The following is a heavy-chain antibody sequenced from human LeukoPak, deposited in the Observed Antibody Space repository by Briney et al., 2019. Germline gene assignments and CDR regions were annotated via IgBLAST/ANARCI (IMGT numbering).Heavy chain of an antibody. CDR2: IKQDGGEK. CDR1: GFTFGDYA. CDR3: ARRYFDY. J-gene: IGHJ4*02. Sequence: PGGTLRLSCTASGFTFGDYAMSWFRQAPGKGLEWVANIKQDGGEKYYVDSVKGRFTISRDNAKDSLYLQMNSLRAEDTAVYYCARRYFDYWGQGTLVTVSS. V-gene: IGHV3-7*03.